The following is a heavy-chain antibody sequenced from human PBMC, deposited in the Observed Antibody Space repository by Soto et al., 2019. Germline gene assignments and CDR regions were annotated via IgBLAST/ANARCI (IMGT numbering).Heavy chain of an antibody. J-gene: IGHJ3*02. CDR2: SSAYNGNT. CDR1: GYTFTSYA. Sequence: QVQLVQSGAEVKKPGASVKVSCKASGYTFTSYAINWVRQAPGQGLEWMGWSSAYNGNTNYAQKLQGRVTMTTDTSTSTAYMELTSLRSDDTAIYYCARDTPLTLYAFDIWGQGTMVTVS. CDR3: ARDTPLTLYAFDI. V-gene: IGHV1-18*01.